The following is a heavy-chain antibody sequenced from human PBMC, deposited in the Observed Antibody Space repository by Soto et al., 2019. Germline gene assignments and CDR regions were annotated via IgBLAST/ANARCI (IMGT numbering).Heavy chain of an antibody. CDR2: INHSGST. D-gene: IGHD6-6*01. V-gene: IGHV4-34*01. J-gene: IGHJ4*02. CDR3: ARGRRSSSIDY. CDR1: GGSFSGYY. Sequence: PSGTLSLTCAVYGGSFSGYYWSWIRQPPGKGLEWIGEINHSGSTNYNPSLKSRVTISVDTSKNQFSLKLSSVTAADTAVYYCARGRRSSSIDYWGQGTLVTVSS.